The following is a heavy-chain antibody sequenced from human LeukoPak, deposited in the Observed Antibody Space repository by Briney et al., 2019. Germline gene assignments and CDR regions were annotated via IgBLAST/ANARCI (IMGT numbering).Heavy chain of an antibody. V-gene: IGHV3-23*01. CDR2: ISGSGGST. CDR3: AKGQSGNQPLGYFDY. CDR1: GFTFSSYA. J-gene: IGHJ4*02. D-gene: IGHD1-26*01. Sequence: GGSLRLSCAASGFTFSSYAMSWVRQAPGKRLEWVSAISGSGGSTYYADSVKGRFTISRDNSKNTLYLQMNSLRAEDTAVYYCAKGQSGNQPLGYFDYWGQGTLVTVSS.